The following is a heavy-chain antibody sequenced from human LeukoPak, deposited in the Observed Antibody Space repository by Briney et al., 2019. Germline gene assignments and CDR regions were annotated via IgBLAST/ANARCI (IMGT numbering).Heavy chain of an antibody. CDR2: INHSGST. CDR3: ARHSRSGYGDYESAFDI. Sequence: PSETLSLTCAVYRGSFSGYYWSWIRQPPGKGLEWIGEINHSGSTNYNPSLKSRVTISVDTSKNQFSLKLRSVTAADTAVYYCARHSRSGYGDYESAFDIWGQGTMVTVSS. CDR1: RGSFSGYY. V-gene: IGHV4-34*01. D-gene: IGHD5-12*01. J-gene: IGHJ3*02.